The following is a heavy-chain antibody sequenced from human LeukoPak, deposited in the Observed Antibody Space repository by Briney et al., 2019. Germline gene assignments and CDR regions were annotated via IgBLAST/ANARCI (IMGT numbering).Heavy chain of an antibody. Sequence: GGSLRLSCAASGFSFSNYGMYWVRQAPGKGLDWVALISYDGSQYYADSVKGRFTISRDKSKHTLHLQVNSLRTEDTAVYYCAKGRSGTAVAAPDYWGQGTLVTVSS. CDR3: AKGRSGTAVAAPDY. J-gene: IGHJ4*02. CDR1: GFSFSNYG. V-gene: IGHV3-30*18. D-gene: IGHD6-19*01. CDR2: ISYDGSQ.